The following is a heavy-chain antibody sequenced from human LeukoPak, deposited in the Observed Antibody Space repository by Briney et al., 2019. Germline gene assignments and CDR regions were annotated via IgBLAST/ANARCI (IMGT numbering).Heavy chain of an antibody. CDR2: IRSSSSYI. V-gene: IGHV3-21*04. J-gene: IGHJ4*02. CDR1: GFTFSSYS. D-gene: IGHD6-19*01. CDR3: AKSSIAVAAGYFDY. Sequence: GGSLRLSCAASGFTFSSYSMNWVRQAPGKGLEWVSSIRSSSSYIYYADSVKGRFTISGDNSENTLYLQMNSLRAEDTAVYYCAKSSIAVAAGYFDYWGQGTLVTVSS.